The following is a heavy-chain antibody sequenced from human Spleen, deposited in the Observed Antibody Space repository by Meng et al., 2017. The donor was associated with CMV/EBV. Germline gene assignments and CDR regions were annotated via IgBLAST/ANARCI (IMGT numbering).Heavy chain of an antibody. CDR2: ISYDGSNE. D-gene: IGHD3-10*01. CDR1: GFTFSNYA. CDR3: ARGGRLLWFGANDY. Sequence: GESLKISCAASGFTFSNYAMHWVRQAPGKGLEWVAVISYDGSNEYYADSVKGRFTISRDNSKNTLYLQMNSLRAEDTAVYYCARGGRLLWFGANDYWGQGTLVTVSS. V-gene: IGHV3-30*04. J-gene: IGHJ4*02.